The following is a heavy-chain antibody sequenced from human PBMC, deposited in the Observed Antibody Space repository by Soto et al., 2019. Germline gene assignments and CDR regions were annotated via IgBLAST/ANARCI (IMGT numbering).Heavy chain of an antibody. Sequence: GSLRLSCAASGFTFSNYAMHWVRQAPGKGLEWVAVISYDGSNKYYADSVKGRFTISRDNSKNMLYLQMNSLRAEDTAVYYCANFYYDSSGTTVGFDPWGQGTLVTVSS. J-gene: IGHJ5*02. D-gene: IGHD3-22*01. CDR3: ANFYYDSSGTTVGFDP. CDR2: ISYDGSNK. V-gene: IGHV3-30*18. CDR1: GFTFSNYA.